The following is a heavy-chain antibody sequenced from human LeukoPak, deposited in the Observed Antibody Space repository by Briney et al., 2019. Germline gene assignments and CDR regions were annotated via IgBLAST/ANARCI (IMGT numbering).Heavy chain of an antibody. CDR3: ARDLRWSFFDY. CDR2: IYYSGST. Sequence: SETLSLTCTVSGGSISSSSCYWGWIRQAPGKGLEWIGSIYYSGSTYYNPSLKSRVTTSVDTSKNQFSLKLSSVTAADTAVYYCARDLRWSFFDYWAREPWSPSPQ. J-gene: IGHJ4*02. D-gene: IGHD2-15*01. V-gene: IGHV4-39*07. CDR1: GGSISSSSCY.